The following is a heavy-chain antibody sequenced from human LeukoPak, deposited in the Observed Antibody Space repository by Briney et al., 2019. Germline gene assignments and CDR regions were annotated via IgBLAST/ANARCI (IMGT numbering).Heavy chain of an antibody. D-gene: IGHD3-10*01. CDR2: IYTSGST. J-gene: IGHJ4*02. Sequence: SETLPLTCTVSGGSISSYYWSWIRQPAGKGLERIGRIYTSGSTNYNPSLKSRVTMSVDTSKNQFSLKLSSVTAADTAVYYCARHFMVRGVIYYVDYWGQGTLVTVSS. CDR1: GGSISSYY. V-gene: IGHV4-4*07. CDR3: ARHFMVRGVIYYVDY.